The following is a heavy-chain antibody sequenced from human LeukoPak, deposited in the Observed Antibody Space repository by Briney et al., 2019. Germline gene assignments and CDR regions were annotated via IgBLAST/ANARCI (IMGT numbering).Heavy chain of an antibody. CDR1: GYTFTNYA. V-gene: IGHV1-3*01. D-gene: IGHD3-3*01. Sequence: GASVTVSCKASGYTFTNYAVNWLRQAPGQRLEWMGWINAGNGDTKFSQNYQARVTITRDASASTAYMELSSLTSEDTAVYFCARGLWSAHRREYYFVSWGQGTLVTVSS. CDR3: ARGLWSAHRREYYFVS. J-gene: IGHJ4*02. CDR2: INAGNGDT.